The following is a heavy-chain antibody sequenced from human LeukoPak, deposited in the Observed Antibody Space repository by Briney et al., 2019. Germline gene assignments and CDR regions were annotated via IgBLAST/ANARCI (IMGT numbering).Heavy chain of an antibody. CDR2: ISGTGDST. V-gene: IGHV3-23*01. Sequence: GGSLRLSCAASGITLSTHAMSWLRQAPGKGLEWVSAISGTGDSTSYADSVKGRFTISRDNSKNTLYLQISSLRAEDTAVYYCAKPYSGYDSGLFHYWGQGTLVTVSS. CDR3: AKPYSGYDSGLFHY. D-gene: IGHD5-12*01. CDR1: GITLSTHA. J-gene: IGHJ4*02.